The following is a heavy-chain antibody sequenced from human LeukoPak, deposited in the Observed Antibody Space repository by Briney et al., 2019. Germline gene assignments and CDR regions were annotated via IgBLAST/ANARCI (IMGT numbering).Heavy chain of an antibody. J-gene: IGHJ4*02. D-gene: IGHD3-3*01. CDR2: ISTDVSST. CDR3: AKDLFGTYYDFWSGYLIGGAFDY. V-gene: IGHV3-74*01. Sequence: GGSLRLSCAASGFTFSSYWMHWVRQVPGKGLVWVSRISTDVSSTNYADSVKGRFIISRDNAKNTLYLQMNSLRAEDTAVYYCAKDLFGTYYDFWSGYLIGGAFDYWGQGTLVTVSS. CDR1: GFTFSSYW.